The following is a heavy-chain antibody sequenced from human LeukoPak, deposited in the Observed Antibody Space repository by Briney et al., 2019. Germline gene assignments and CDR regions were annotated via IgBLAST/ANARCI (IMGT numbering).Heavy chain of an antibody. J-gene: IGHJ4*02. CDR3: ARGSSNDYGDSPVDY. Sequence: ASVKVSCKASGYTFTSYDINWVRQATGQGLEWMGWMNPNSGNTGYAQKFQGRGTITRNNSISTAYMEPSSLRSEDTAVYYCARGSSNDYGDSPVDYWGQGTLVTVSS. V-gene: IGHV1-8*01. CDR1: GYTFTSYD. D-gene: IGHD4-17*01. CDR2: MNPNSGNT.